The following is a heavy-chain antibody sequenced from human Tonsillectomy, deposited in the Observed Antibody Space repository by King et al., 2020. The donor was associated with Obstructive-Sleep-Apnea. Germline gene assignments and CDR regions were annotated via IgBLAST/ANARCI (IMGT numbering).Heavy chain of an antibody. J-gene: IGHJ4*02. CDR3: ARVGARGVLSLGEY. CDR2: IYNRGST. D-gene: IGHD3-10*01. V-gene: IGHV4-38-2*02. Sequence: VQLQESGPGVVKPSETLSLICTVAVFSINFGVYWGWIRQAPGRGLEWIGGIYNRGSTFYSPSLKSRLTMSIDTSRNQIFLKLNSVTATDTAVYYCARVGARGVLSLGEYWGQGTLVIVSS. CDR1: VFSINFGVY.